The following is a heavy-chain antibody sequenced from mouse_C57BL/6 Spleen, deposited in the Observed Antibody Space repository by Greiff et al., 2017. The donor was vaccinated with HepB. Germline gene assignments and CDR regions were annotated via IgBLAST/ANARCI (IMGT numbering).Heavy chain of an antibody. D-gene: IGHD1-1*01. CDR2: IDPSDSYT. CDR1: GYTFTSYW. Sequence: QVQLQQPGAELVMPGASVKLSCKASGYTFTSYWMHWVKQRPGQGLEWIGEIDPSDSYTNYNQKFKGKSTLTVDKSSSTAYMQLSSLTSEDSAVYYCARSGGSSPYYFDYWGQGTTLTVSS. V-gene: IGHV1-69*01. J-gene: IGHJ2*01. CDR3: ARSGGSSPYYFDY.